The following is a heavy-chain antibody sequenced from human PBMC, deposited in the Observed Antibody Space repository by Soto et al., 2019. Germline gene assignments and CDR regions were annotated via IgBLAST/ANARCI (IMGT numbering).Heavy chain of an antibody. CDR1: GYTFTSYG. CDR2: ISAYNGNT. CDR3: ARDRRPTPAVYYYYGMDV. J-gene: IGHJ6*02. D-gene: IGHD6-6*01. Sequence: QVQLVQSGAEVKKPGASVKVSCKASGYTFTSYGISWVRQAPGQGLEWMGWISAYNGNTNYAQKLQGRVTMTTDTSTSTAYMELRSLRADDTAVYYCARDRRPTPAVYYYYGMDVWGQGTTVTVSS. V-gene: IGHV1-18*01.